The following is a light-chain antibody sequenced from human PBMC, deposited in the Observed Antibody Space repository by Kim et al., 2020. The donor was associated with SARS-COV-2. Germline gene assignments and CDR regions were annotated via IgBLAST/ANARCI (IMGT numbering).Light chain of an antibody. Sequence: AIQMTQFPSSLSASVGDRITITCRASQGIRNELGWYQQKSGRAPKLLIYAASNLQSGVPSRFSGSGSGTDFTLTISSLQPEDFATYYCLQDNNYPRTFGQETKVDIK. CDR2: AAS. J-gene: IGKJ1*01. CDR1: QGIRNE. V-gene: IGKV1-6*01. CDR3: LQDNNYPRT.